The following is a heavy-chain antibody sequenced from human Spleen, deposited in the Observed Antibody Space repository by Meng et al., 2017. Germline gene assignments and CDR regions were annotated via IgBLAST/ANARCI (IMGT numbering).Heavy chain of an antibody. CDR3: ARALGEFSSHKDAFDI. CDR2: IYYSGST. Sequence: SETLSLTCTVPGGSVSSGDYYWSWIRQHPGKGLEWIGYIYYSGSTYYNPSLESRVAISVGTSKSQFSLNLSSVTAADTAVYYCARALGEFSSHKDAFDIWGQGTMVTFSS. D-gene: IGHD3-16*01. CDR1: GGSVSSGDYY. V-gene: IGHV4-31*03. J-gene: IGHJ3*02.